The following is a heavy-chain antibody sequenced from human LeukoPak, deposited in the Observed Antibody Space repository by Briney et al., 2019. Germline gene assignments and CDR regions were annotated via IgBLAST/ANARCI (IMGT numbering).Heavy chain of an antibody. Sequence: SVKVSCKASGGTFSSYAISWVRQAPGQGLEWMGGIIPIFGTANYAQKFQGRVTITTDESTSTAYMELRSLRSDDTAVYYCARDSGEHRYYDFWSGSTSYYMDVWGKGTTVTVSS. CDR2: IIPIFGTA. CDR1: GGTFSSYA. V-gene: IGHV1-69*05. J-gene: IGHJ6*03. D-gene: IGHD3-3*01. CDR3: ARDSGEHRYYDFWSGSTSYYMDV.